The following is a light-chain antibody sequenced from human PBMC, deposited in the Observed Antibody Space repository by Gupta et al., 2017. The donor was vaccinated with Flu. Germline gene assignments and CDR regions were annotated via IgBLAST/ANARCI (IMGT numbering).Light chain of an antibody. V-gene: IGLV2-14*01. J-gene: IGLJ1*01. CDR1: SSDVGGYNY. CDR3: SSYTSSSPYV. CDR2: EVS. Sequence: QSALTQPASVSGSPGHSITISCTGPSSDVGGYNYVSWHQQHPGKAPKLMIYEVSNRPSGVSNRFSGSKSGNTASLTISGLQAEDEADYYCSSYTSSSPYVFGTGTKVTVL.